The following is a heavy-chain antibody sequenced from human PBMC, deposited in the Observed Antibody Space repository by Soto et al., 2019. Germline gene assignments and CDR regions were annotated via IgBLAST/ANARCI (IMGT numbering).Heavy chain of an antibody. CDR3: ARDGGEYCTKGVCYVMDV. V-gene: IGHV3-30-3*01. D-gene: IGHD2-8*01. Sequence: PGGSLRLSCAASGFTFSSYAMHWVRQSPGKGLEWVAVISYDGSNKYYADSVKGRFTISRDNSKNTLYLQMNSLRAEDTAVYYCARDGGEYCTKGVCYVMDVWGQGTTSPSP. CDR1: GFTFSSYA. CDR2: ISYDGSNK. J-gene: IGHJ6*02.